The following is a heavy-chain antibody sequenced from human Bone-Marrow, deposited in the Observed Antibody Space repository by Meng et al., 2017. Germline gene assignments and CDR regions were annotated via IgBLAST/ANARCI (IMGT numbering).Heavy chain of an antibody. J-gene: IGHJ4*02. V-gene: IGHV3-23*04. CDR1: GLTFSSYA. D-gene: IGHD6-13*01. CDR2: ISGSGGST. CDR3: AKVGAAASY. Sequence: VQLVVSVGGVVPTERSLRLSCEASGLTFSSYAMSWVRHDPGKGMEWVSAISGSGGSTYYADSVNGRFTISRDNSKNTLYLQMNSLRAEDTAVYYCAKVGAAASYWGQGTLVTVSS.